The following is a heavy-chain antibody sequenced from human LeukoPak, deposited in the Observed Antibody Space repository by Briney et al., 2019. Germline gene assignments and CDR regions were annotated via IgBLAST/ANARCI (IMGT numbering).Heavy chain of an antibody. V-gene: IGHV4-4*02. Sequence: PSETLSLTCAVSGGSISSNNWWSWVRQPPGKGLEWIGEIYHSGSTNYNPSLKSRVTISVDKSKNQFSLKLSSVTAADTAVYYCARLNDILTGSTLEGYFDLWGRGTLVTVSS. CDR2: IYHSGST. D-gene: IGHD3-9*01. J-gene: IGHJ2*01. CDR1: GGSISSNNW. CDR3: ARLNDILTGSTLEGYFDL.